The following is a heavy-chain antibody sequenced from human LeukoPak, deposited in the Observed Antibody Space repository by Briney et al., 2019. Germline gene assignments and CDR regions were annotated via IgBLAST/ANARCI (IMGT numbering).Heavy chain of an antibody. J-gene: IGHJ4*02. CDR3: ARRFGY. V-gene: IGHV3-74*01. Sequence: GGSLRLSCVPSGFTFAYNWMDWVRQDPGEGLVWVSSINSDGSATNYAESVKGRFTISRDTAKNTVYLQMNSLRDEDTAVYYCARRFGYWGQGTLVTVSS. CDR2: INSDGSAT. CDR1: GFTFAYNW.